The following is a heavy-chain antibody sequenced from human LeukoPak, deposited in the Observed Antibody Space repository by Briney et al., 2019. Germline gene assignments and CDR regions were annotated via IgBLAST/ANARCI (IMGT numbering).Heavy chain of an antibody. D-gene: IGHD3-10*01. J-gene: IGHJ5*02. Sequence: SETLSLTCTVSGYAIISGGFSWNWIRQPPGKGLEWIGCIYDRGPAHYNPSLKSRYTISVDRPKNQFFLNVTSLTAADTAVYYCARSRQASGLFSSWGQGTLVVVSS. V-gene: IGHV4-30-2*01. CDR3: ARSRQASGLFSS. CDR2: IYDRGPA. CDR1: GYAIISGGFS.